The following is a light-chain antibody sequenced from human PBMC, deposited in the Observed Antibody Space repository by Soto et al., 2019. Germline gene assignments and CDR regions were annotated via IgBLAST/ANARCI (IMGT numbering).Light chain of an antibody. J-gene: IGKJ1*01. CDR2: AVS. CDR3: QQSYSTPPGT. CDR1: QSISRY. V-gene: IGKV1-39*01. Sequence: DIQMTQSPSSLSACVGDRVTITCRASQSISRYLIWYQKKPGKAPKLLIYAVSTLQPGVPSRFSGSRSGPDFTLTISSLQPEDFATYYCQQSYSTPPGTFGQGTKVDI.